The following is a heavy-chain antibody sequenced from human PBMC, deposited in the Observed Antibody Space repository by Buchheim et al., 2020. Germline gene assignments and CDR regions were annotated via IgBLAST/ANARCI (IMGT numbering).Heavy chain of an antibody. Sequence: QVQLVESGGGVVQPGRSLRLSCAASGFTFSSYAMHWVRQAPGKGLEWVAVISYDGSNKYYADSVKGRFTISRDNSTNTLYLQMNSLRAEDTAVYYCARDRSSSWYFYYYYGMDVWGQGTT. CDR2: ISYDGSNK. CDR3: ARDRSSSWYFYYYYGMDV. CDR1: GFTFSSYA. J-gene: IGHJ6*02. V-gene: IGHV3-30-3*01. D-gene: IGHD6-13*01.